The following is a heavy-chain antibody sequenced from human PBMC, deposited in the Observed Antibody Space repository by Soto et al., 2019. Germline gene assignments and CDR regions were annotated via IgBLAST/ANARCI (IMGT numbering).Heavy chain of an antibody. D-gene: IGHD3-22*01. Sequence: QVQLVQSGAEVKKPGSSVKVSCKASGGTFSSYTISWVRQAPGQGLEWMGRIIPILGIANYAQKFQGRVPIPADKSTSTAYMELSSLRSEDTAVYYCASGDYDSSGYFDYWGQGTLVTVSS. CDR1: GGTFSSYT. J-gene: IGHJ4*02. V-gene: IGHV1-69*02. CDR2: IIPILGIA. CDR3: ASGDYDSSGYFDY.